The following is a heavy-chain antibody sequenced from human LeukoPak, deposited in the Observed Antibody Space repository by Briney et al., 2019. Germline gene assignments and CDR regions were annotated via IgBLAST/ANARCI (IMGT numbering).Heavy chain of an antibody. CDR1: GDSVSRKAVA. J-gene: IGHJ3*02. Sequence: SQTLSLTCAISGDSVSRKAVAWNWIRQSPSRGLEWLGRAYSESNDYAVSVKGRITINADTSKNQFSLQLNSVTPEDTAVYYCARGSNSAFDIWGLGTTVTVSS. CDR3: ARGSNSAFDI. V-gene: IGHV6-1*01. D-gene: IGHD2-8*01. CDR2: AYSESN.